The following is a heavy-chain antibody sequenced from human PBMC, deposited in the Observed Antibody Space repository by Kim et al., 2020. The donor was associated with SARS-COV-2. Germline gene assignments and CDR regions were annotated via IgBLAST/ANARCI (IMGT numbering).Heavy chain of an antibody. CDR1: GGSISSGSYY. Sequence: SETLSLTCTVSGGSISSGSYYWSWIRQPAGKGLEWIGRIYTSGSTNYNPSLKSRVTISVDTSKNQFSLKLSSVTAADTAVYYCASGCSGSSCGEGGSLGMDVWGQGTTVTVSS. D-gene: IGHD6-13*01. V-gene: IGHV4-61*02. J-gene: IGHJ6*02. CDR2: IYTSGST. CDR3: ASGCSGSSCGEGGSLGMDV.